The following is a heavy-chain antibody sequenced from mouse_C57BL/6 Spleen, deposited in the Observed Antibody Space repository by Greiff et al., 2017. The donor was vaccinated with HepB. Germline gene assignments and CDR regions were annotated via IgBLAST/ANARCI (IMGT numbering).Heavy chain of an antibody. J-gene: IGHJ2*01. D-gene: IGHD1-1*01. CDR2: IYPGSGST. CDR3: ARRFIATVVAGDY. V-gene: IGHV1-55*01. Sequence: QVQLQQPGAELVKPGASVKMSCKASGYTFTSYWITWVKQRPGQGLEWIGDIYPGSGSTNYNEKFKSKATLTVDTSSSTAYMQLSSLTSEDSAVYYGARRFIATVVAGDYWGQGTTLTVSS. CDR1: GYTFTSYW.